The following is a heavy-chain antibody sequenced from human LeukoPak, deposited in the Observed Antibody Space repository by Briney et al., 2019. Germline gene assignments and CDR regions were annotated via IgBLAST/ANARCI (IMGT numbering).Heavy chain of an antibody. CDR3: TTDLMIVDAFDI. V-gene: IGHV3-15*01. Sequence: PGGSLRLSCAASGFTFSNAWMSWVRQAPGKGLEWVGRIKSKTDGGTTDYAAPVKGRFTISRDDSKNTLYLQMNSLKTEDTAVYYCTTDLMIVDAFDIWGQGTMVTVSS. CDR1: GFTFSNAW. CDR2: IKSKTDGGTT. D-gene: IGHD3-22*01. J-gene: IGHJ3*02.